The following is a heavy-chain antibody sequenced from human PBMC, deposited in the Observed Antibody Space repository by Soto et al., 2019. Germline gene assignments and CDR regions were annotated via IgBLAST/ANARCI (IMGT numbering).Heavy chain of an antibody. Sequence: SETLSLTCTVSGGSISSGGYYWSWIRQHPGKGLEWIGYIYYSGSTYYDPSLKSRVTISVDTSKNQFSLKLSSVTAADTAVYYCARTPPWRNMVRGVMANYYGMDVWGPGTTVTVSS. J-gene: IGHJ6*02. CDR1: GGSISSGGYY. D-gene: IGHD3-10*01. CDR3: ARTPPWRNMVRGVMANYYGMDV. V-gene: IGHV4-31*03. CDR2: IYYSGST.